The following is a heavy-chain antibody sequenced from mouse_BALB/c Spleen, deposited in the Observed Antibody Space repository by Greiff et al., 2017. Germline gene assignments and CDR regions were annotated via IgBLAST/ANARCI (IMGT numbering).Heavy chain of an antibody. Sequence: QVQLQQSGAELVMPGASVKMSCKASGYTFTDYWMHWVKQRPGQGLEWIGAIDTSDSYTSYNQKFKGKATLTVDESSSTAYMQLSSLTSEDSAVYYCARGYYGSDYWGQGTTLTVSS. D-gene: IGHD1-1*01. V-gene: IGHV1-69*01. CDR3: ARGYYGSDY. CDR1: GYTFTDYW. J-gene: IGHJ2*01. CDR2: IDTSDSYT.